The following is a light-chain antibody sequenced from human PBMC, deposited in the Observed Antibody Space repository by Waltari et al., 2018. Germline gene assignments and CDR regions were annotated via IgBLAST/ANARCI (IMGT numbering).Light chain of an antibody. CDR1: SSDVGGYNY. V-gene: IGLV2-14*01. CDR3: SSYTSSSTPHVV. J-gene: IGLJ2*01. CDR2: EVS. Sequence: QSALTQPASVSGSPGQSITISCTGTSSDVGGYNYVSWYQQHPGKAPNLMIYEVSNRPSGVSNRFSGSKSGNTASLTISGLQAEDEADYYCSSYTSSSTPHVVFGGGTKLTVL.